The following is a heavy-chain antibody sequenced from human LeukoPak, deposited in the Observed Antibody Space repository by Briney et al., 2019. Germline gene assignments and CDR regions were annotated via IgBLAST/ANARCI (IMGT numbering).Heavy chain of an antibody. V-gene: IGHV1-2*02. CDR1: GYTFTGYY. CDR3: ARVGDLYYFDY. Sequence: ASVKVSCKASGYTFTGYYVHWVRQAPGQGLEWMGWINPNTGGTNYAHKVQGRVTMTRDMSISTAYMELSSLRSDDTAVYYCARVGDLYYFDYWGQGTLVTVSS. CDR2: INPNTGGT. J-gene: IGHJ4*02. D-gene: IGHD3-3*01.